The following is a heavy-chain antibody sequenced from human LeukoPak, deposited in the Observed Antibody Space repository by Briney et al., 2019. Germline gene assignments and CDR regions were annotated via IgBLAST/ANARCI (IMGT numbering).Heavy chain of an antibody. J-gene: IGHJ5*02. V-gene: IGHV4-34*01. CDR2: INHSGST. CDR1: GGSFSGYY. D-gene: IGHD3-22*01. Sequence: PSETLSLTCAVYGGSFSGYYWSWIRQPPGKGLEWIGEINHSGSTNYNPSLKSRVTISVDTSKNQFSLKLSSVTAADTAVYYCARGLISYYYDSSGYYYNWFDPWGQGTLVTVSS. CDR3: ARGLISYYYDSSGYYYNWFDP.